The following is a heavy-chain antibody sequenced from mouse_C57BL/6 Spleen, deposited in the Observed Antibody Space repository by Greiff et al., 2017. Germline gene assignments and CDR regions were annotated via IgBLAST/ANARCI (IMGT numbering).Heavy chain of an antibody. D-gene: IGHD1-1*01. Sequence: DVKLQESGPGLVKPSQSLSLTCSVTGYSITSGYYWNWIRQFPGNKLEWMGYISYDGSNNYNPSLKNRISITRDTSKNQFFLKLNSVTTEDTATYYCASETLTTVVFDYWRQGNTLPASS. CDR3: ASETLTTVVFDY. CDR1: GYSITSGYY. CDR2: ISYDGSN. V-gene: IGHV3-6*01. J-gene: IGHJ2*01.